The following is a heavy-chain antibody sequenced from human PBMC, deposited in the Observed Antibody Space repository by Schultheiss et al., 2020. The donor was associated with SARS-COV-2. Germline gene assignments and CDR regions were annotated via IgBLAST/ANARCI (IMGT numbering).Heavy chain of an antibody. J-gene: IGHJ6*03. CDR3: ARQEKAVAARAYYYYMDV. Sequence: GESLKISCKGSGYSFTSYWIGWVRQMPGKGLEWMGIIYPGDSDTRYSPSFQGQVTISADKSISTAYLQWSSLKASDTAMYYCARQEKAVAARAYYYYMDVWGKGTTVTVSS. D-gene: IGHD6-19*01. CDR1: GYSFTSYW. CDR2: IYPGDSDT. V-gene: IGHV5-51*01.